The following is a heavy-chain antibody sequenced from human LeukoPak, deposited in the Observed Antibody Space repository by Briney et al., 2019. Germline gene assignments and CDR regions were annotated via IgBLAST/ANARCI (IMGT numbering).Heavy chain of an antibody. CDR2: VSHSGST. D-gene: IGHD6-13*01. V-gene: IGHV4-38-2*02. J-gene: IGHJ6*03. CDR3: ARGYSSSWYDYYYYMDV. Sequence: SETLSLTCTVSGYSISSDYYWGWIRQPPGKGLEWIASVSHSGSTYYNPSLKSRVTISVDTSKNQFSLKLSSVTAADTAVYYCARGYSSSWYDYYYYMDVWGKGTTVTISS. CDR1: GYSISSDYY.